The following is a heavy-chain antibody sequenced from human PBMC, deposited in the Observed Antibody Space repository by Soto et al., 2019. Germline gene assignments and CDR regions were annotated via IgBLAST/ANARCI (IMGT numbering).Heavy chain of an antibody. CDR2: ISAYNGNT. J-gene: IGHJ6*02. D-gene: IGHD1-1*01. V-gene: IGHV1-18*01. CDR3: ARDRPDSNWNYYYYGMDV. CDR1: GYTFTSYG. Sequence: GASVKVSCKASGYTFTSYGISWVRQAPGQGLEWMGWISAYNGNTNYAQRLQGRVTMTTDTSTSTAYMELRSLRSDDTAVYYCARDRPDSNWNYYYYGMDVWGQGTTVTVSS.